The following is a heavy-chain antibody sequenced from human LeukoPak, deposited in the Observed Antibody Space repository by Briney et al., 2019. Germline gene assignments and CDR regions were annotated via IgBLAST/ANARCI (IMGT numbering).Heavy chain of an antibody. V-gene: IGHV3-64*01. CDR1: GFTFSSCA. D-gene: IGHD2-15*01. CDR3: ARYCNGVTCYSGYDY. J-gene: IGHJ4*02. CDR2: ISTNGGGT. Sequence: RPGGSLRLSCAASGFTFSSCAMHWVRQTPGKGLEYVSAISTNGGGTYYANSVKGRFTISRDNSKNTLYLQMGSLRAEDMAVYFCARYCNGVTCYSGYDYWGQGTLVTVSS.